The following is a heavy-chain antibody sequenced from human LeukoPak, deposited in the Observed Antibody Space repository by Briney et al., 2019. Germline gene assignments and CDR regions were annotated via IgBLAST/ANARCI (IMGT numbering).Heavy chain of an antibody. D-gene: IGHD3-22*01. V-gene: IGHV3-30*18. J-gene: IGHJ4*02. Sequence: PGRSLRLSCAAAGFTFSSYGMHWVRQAPGKGLEWVAVISYDGSNKYYADSVTGRFTIYRDNSKHTLYLQMNSLSAEDKAVYYCAKDRYDSSGYYSPCYFDYWGQGTLVTVSS. CDR1: GFTFSSYG. CDR3: AKDRYDSSGYYSPCYFDY. CDR2: ISYDGSNK.